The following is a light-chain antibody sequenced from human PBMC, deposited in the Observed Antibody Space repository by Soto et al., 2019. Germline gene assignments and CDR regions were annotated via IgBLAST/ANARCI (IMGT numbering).Light chain of an antibody. CDR3: GSWDSSVSSYL. CDR1: SSNIGGNS. V-gene: IGLV1-51*01. Sequence: QSVLTQPPSVSAAPGQRVTISCSGSSSNIGGNSVSWYQQLPGTAPKLLIYDDDQRPSGIPERFSGSKSGTYATLGIPGSQTGDEAPYSCGSWDSSVSSYLFGTRTQVTVL. CDR2: DDD. J-gene: IGLJ1*01.